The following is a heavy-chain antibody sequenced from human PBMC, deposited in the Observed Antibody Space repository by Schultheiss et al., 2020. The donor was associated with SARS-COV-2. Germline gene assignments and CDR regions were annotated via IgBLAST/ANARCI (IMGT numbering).Heavy chain of an antibody. J-gene: IGHJ5*02. CDR1: GGSISSGDYY. V-gene: IGHV4-61*02. Sequence: SQTLSLTCTVSGGSISSGDYYWSWIRQPAGKGLEWIGRIYSTGYTDYNPSLKSRVTISVDTSKNQFSLRLSSVTAADTAVYYCARDGAGVDGRWFGPWGQGTLVTVSS. CDR2: IYSTGYT. CDR3: ARDGAGVDGRWFGP. D-gene: IGHD2-15*01.